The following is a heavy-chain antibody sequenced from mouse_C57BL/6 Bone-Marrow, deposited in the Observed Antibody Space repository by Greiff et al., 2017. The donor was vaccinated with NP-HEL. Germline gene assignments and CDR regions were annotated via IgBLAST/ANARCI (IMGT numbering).Heavy chain of an antibody. CDR1: GYAFSSYW. V-gene: IGHV1-80*01. CDR3: ARLWDYGSSSGWFAY. J-gene: IGHJ3*01. CDR2: IYPGAGDT. Sequence: VQLQQSGAELVKPGASVKLSCKASGYAFSSYWMNWVKQRPGQGLEWIGQIYPGAGDTTYNGKFKGKATLTADKSSSTAYMQLSSLTSEGAAVYVCARLWDYGSSSGWFAYWGQGTLVTVSS. D-gene: IGHD1-1*01.